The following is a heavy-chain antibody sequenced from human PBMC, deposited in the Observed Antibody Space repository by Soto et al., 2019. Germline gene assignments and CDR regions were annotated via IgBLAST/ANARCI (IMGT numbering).Heavy chain of an antibody. CDR1: GYSLTSYW. CDR2: IYLGDSNI. V-gene: IGHV5-51*01. Sequence: GESLKISCKGSGYSLTSYWIGWMRQTPGKGLEWMGMIYLGDSNIRYSPSFEGQVTISADKSITTAYLQWSSLKASDTAMYYCARKSYCSSTSCYTVDSWGQGTLVTVSS. CDR3: ARKSYCSSTSCYTVDS. J-gene: IGHJ4*02. D-gene: IGHD2-2*02.